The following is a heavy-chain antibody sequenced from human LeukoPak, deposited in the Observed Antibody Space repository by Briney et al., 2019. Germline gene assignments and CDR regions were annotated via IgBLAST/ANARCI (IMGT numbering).Heavy chain of an antibody. CDR1: GFTFSSYA. V-gene: IGHV3-30-3*02. Sequence: PGGSLRLSCAASGFTFSSYAMHWVRQAPGKGLEWVAVISYDGSNKYYADSVKGRFTISRDNSKNTLYLQMNSLRAEDTAVYYCAKLRTYCSSTSCDQDAFDIWGQGTMVTVSS. J-gene: IGHJ3*02. D-gene: IGHD2-2*01. CDR2: ISYDGSNK. CDR3: AKLRTYCSSTSCDQDAFDI.